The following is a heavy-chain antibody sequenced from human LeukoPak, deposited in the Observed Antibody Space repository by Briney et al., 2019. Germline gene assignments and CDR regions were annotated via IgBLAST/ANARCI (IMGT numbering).Heavy chain of an antibody. Sequence: ASVKVSCKVSGYTLTELSIHWVRQAPGKGLEWMGGFDPEDGETIYARKFQGRATMTDDTSTDTAYLELSSLRSEDTAVYYWATVGHCSGGPCYIFDYWGQGTLVAVS. D-gene: IGHD2-15*01. V-gene: IGHV1-24*01. CDR1: GYTLTELS. J-gene: IGHJ4*02. CDR2: FDPEDGET. CDR3: ATVGHCSGGPCYIFDY.